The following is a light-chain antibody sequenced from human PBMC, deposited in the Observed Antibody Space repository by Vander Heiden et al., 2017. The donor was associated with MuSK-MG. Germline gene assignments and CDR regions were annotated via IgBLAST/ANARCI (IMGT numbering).Light chain of an antibody. CDR1: SSDVGSYNL. J-gene: IGLJ1*01. Sequence: QSALTQPASVSESPGPSITISCTGTSSDVGSYNLVSWYQQHPGKAPKLMIYEDNKRPSGVANRFAGAKSGNAASLTISGLQAEDEADYYCCSYAGSTSPFYVFGTGTKVTVL. CDR3: CSYAGSTSPFYV. CDR2: EDN. V-gene: IGLV2-23*01.